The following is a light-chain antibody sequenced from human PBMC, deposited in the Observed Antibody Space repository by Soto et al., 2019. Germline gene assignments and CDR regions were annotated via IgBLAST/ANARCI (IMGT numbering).Light chain of an antibody. Sequence: DIQMTQSPSTLSASVGDRVTITCRASQSISSWLAWYQQKQGKAPKILIYKASSLESGVPSRFSGSGSGTELTLTISSLQPDDFATYYCQQYNSWYTFGQGTKLEIK. V-gene: IGKV1-5*03. CDR3: QQYNSWYT. J-gene: IGKJ2*01. CDR2: KAS. CDR1: QSISSW.